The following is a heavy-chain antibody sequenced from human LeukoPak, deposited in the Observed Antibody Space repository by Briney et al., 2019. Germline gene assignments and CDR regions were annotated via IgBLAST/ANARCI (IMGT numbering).Heavy chain of an antibody. CDR2: ISGYNGNT. CDR1: GYSFSSYG. D-gene: IGHD5-24*01. Sequence: ASVKVSCRAFGYSFSSYGIIWVRQAPGQGLEWMGWISGYNGNTNCAQSVQGRVSLTTDTSTSTAYMELRSLRSDDTAVYYCARDGYNDYWGQGSLVTVSS. V-gene: IGHV1-18*01. CDR3: ARDGYNDY. J-gene: IGHJ4*02.